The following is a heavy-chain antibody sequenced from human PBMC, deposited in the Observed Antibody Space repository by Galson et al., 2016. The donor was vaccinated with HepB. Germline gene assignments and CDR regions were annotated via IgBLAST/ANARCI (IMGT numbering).Heavy chain of an antibody. CDR1: GFTFSSYA. D-gene: IGHD6-13*01. V-gene: IGHV3-23*01. CDR3: AKWSDAAATY. J-gene: IGHJ4*02. Sequence: SLRLSCAASGFTFSSYAMSWVRQAPGKGLEWVSAISGSGGNSYYADSVKGRFTISRDNSKNTLYVQMHSLTAEDTAVYYCAKWSDAAATYWGQGALVTVSS. CDR2: ISGSGGNS.